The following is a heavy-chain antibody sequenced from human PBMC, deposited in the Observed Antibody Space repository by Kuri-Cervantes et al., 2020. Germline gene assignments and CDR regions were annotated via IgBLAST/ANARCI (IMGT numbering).Heavy chain of an antibody. J-gene: IGHJ4*02. D-gene: IGHD6-19*01. V-gene: IGHV3-20*04. CDR1: GFTFDDYG. CDR3: ARDTGSGWYF. Sequence: GESLKISCAASGFTFDDYGMSWVRQAPGKGLEWVSGINWNGGSTGYADSVKGRFTISRDNAKNSLYLQMNSLRDEDTAVYYCARDTGSGWYFGGQGTLVTVSS. CDR2: INWNGGST.